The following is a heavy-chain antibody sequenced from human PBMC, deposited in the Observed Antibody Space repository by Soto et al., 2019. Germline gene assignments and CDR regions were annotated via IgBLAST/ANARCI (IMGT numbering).Heavy chain of an antibody. CDR3: ARHVIAVAGKTIDY. CDR2: IYYSGST. J-gene: IGHJ4*02. Sequence: SETLSLTCTVSGGSISSSSYYWGWIRQPPGKGLEWIGSIYYSGSTYYNPSLKSRVTISVDTSKNQFSLKLSSVTAADTAAYYCARHVIAVAGKTIDYWGQGTLVTVSS. D-gene: IGHD6-19*01. V-gene: IGHV4-39*01. CDR1: GGSISSSSYY.